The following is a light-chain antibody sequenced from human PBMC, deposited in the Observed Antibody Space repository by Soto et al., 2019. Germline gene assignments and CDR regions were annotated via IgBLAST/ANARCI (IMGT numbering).Light chain of an antibody. V-gene: IGKV1-9*01. CDR3: QQLNSYIFT. J-gene: IGKJ5*01. Sequence: DIQLTQSPSFLSASVGDRVTITCRASRGIGTYLAWYQQKPGKAPKLLIYGASTLQSGVPSRFSGSGSGTEFTLTISSLQPEDFATYYCQQLNSYIFTFGQGTRLEMK. CDR2: GAS. CDR1: RGIGTY.